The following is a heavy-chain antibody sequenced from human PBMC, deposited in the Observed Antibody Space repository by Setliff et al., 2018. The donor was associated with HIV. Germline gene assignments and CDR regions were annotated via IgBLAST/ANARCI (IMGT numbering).Heavy chain of an antibody. V-gene: IGHV3-48*03. J-gene: IGHJ3*01. CDR3: ARDLYGVSGTAFDV. D-gene: IGHD6-13*01. CDR1: GFTFSGYE. CDR2: ISGSGDFR. Sequence: QPGGSLRLSCAASGFTFSGYEMNWVRLAPGKGLEWVSYISGSGDFRAYADSVKGRFTISRDNAKNSLYLQMNSLRVDDTAIYYCARDLYGVSGTAFDVWGQGTMVTVSS.